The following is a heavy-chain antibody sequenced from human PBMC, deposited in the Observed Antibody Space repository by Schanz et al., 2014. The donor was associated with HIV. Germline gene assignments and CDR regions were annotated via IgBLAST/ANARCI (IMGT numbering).Heavy chain of an antibody. CDR1: GFTFKTYW. Sequence: EVHLVASGGGLVQPGGSLRLSCAASGFTFKTYWMSWVRQAPGKGLEWLANIKLDGSEKYYVDSVKGRFTISRDNTKNSLYLQMNSLRTEDTAVYYCAKPEYDSSGNSQSHFDYWGQGTLVTVSS. V-gene: IGHV3-7*03. D-gene: IGHD3-22*01. J-gene: IGHJ4*02. CDR2: IKLDGSEK. CDR3: AKPEYDSSGNSQSHFDY.